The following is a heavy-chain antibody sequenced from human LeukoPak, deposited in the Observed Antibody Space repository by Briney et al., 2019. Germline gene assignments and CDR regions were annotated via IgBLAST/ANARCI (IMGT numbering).Heavy chain of an antibody. CDR3: GRDWKLDY. CDR2: IGDNGGDT. Sequence: GGSLRLSCAASGFTFNNYPMSWVRQAPGKGLDWVSAIGDNGGDTKYADSVKGRFTISRDNSGNRLHLQMDSLRVEDTAMYYCGRDWKLDYWGQGILVTVSS. J-gene: IGHJ4*02. CDR1: GFTFNNYP. D-gene: IGHD1-1*01. V-gene: IGHV3-23*01.